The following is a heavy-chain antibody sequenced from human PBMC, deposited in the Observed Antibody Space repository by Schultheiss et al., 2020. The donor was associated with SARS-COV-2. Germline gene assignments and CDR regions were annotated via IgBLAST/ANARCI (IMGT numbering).Heavy chain of an antibody. CDR3: TRPVSPVETVTTDDY. CDR2: ISGSGGST. J-gene: IGHJ4*02. V-gene: IGHV3-23*01. Sequence: GGSLRLSCAASGFTFSSYSMNWVRQAPGKGLEWVSAISGSGGSTYYADSVKGRFTISRDNSKNTLYLQMNSLRAEDTAVYYCTRPVSPVETVTTDDYWGQGTLVTVSS. D-gene: IGHD4-17*01. CDR1: GFTFSSYS.